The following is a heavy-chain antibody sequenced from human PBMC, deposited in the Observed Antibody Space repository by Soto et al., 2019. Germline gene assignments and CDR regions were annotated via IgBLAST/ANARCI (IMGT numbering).Heavy chain of an antibody. CDR3: AGDHPGGYVGWFDP. CDR1: GYTFRNYV. Sequence: QVQLVQSGAEVKKPGASVKASCKASGYTFRNYVITWVRQAPGQGREWMGWISANTGNTDYAQKFQGRVTMTTDSSTSTAYMELRSLRSDDTAVYYCAGDHPGGYVGWFDPWGQGTLVTVSS. J-gene: IGHJ5*02. V-gene: IGHV1-18*04. CDR2: ISANTGNT. D-gene: IGHD2-8*02.